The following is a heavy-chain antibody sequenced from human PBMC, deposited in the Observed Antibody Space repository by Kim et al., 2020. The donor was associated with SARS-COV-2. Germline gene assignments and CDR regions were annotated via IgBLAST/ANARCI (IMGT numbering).Heavy chain of an antibody. Sequence: GGSLRLSCAASGFTFSRYGMHWVRQAPGKGLEWVSIIYNDGGNKYYADSVKGRFTISRDNSKNTLHLQMNSLRAEDTAVYYCARDIWDVSVSYYHSFDYWGHGTLVTVST. V-gene: IGHV3-33*01. CDR2: IYNDGGNK. D-gene: IGHD3-10*01. J-gene: IGHJ4*01. CDR3: ARDIWDVSVSYYHSFDY. CDR1: GFTFSRYG.